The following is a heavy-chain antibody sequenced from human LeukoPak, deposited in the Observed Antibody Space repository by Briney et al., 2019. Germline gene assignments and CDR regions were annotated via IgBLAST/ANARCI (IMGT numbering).Heavy chain of an antibody. Sequence: GGSLRLSCAASGFTFSTYSMNWVRQAPGKGLEWVSSISGSSIYIYYADSVKGRFTISRDNAKNSLYLQMNSLRAEDTAVYYCARDPPYSDSSGYYYDYWGQGTPVTVSS. CDR2: ISGSSIYI. V-gene: IGHV3-21*01. CDR1: GFTFSTYS. CDR3: ARDPPYSDSSGYYYDY. D-gene: IGHD3-22*01. J-gene: IGHJ4*02.